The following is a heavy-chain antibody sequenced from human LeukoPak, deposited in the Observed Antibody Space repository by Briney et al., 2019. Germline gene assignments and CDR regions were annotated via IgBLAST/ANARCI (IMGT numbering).Heavy chain of an antibody. Sequence: GRSLRLSCAASGFTFDDCGMSWVRQGPGKGLEWVSGINWNGGSTGYADSVKGRFTISRDNAKNSLYLQMNSLRAEDTASYYCARDVEMATITDALDIWGQGTMVTVSS. CDR1: GFTFDDCG. CDR2: INWNGGST. CDR3: ARDVEMATITDALDI. D-gene: IGHD5-24*01. V-gene: IGHV3-20*04. J-gene: IGHJ3*02.